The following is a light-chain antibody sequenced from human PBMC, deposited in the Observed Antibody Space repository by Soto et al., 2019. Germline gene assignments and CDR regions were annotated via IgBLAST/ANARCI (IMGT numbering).Light chain of an antibody. CDR2: WAS. CDR3: QQYFTSPWT. V-gene: IGKV4-1*01. CDR1: QSILDRSKNKYY. J-gene: IGKJ1*01. Sequence: DIVMTQSPDSLAVSLGERAAFNCKSSQSILDRSKNKYYLAWYQQKSGQPPKLLIYWASLRESGVPDRFTGSGSGTDFTLTISSPQAEDVAVYYCQQYFTSPWTFGQGTKVDIK.